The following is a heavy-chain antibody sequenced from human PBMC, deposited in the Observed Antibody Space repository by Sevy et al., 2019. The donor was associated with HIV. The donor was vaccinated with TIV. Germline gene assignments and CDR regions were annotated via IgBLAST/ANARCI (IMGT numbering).Heavy chain of an antibody. Sequence: GGSLRLSCAASGFTLSTYWMSWVRQAPGKGLEWVANIKQDGSEKYYVDSVKGRFTISRDNAKNSLYLQMNSLRAEDTAVYYCARGRTWTDNWGQGTLVTVSS. D-gene: IGHD1-1*01. V-gene: IGHV3-7*04. J-gene: IGHJ4*02. CDR1: GFTLSTYW. CDR2: IKQDGSEK. CDR3: ARGRTWTDN.